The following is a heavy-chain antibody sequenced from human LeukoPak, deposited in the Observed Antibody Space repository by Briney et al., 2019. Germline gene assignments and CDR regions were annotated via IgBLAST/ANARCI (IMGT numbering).Heavy chain of an antibody. CDR2: ISYDGSNK. D-gene: IGHD3-9*01. CDR3: ARDKLRYFDWLAVLDY. J-gene: IGHJ4*02. CDR1: GFTFSSYA. V-gene: IGHV3-30*04. Sequence: GGSLRLSCAASGFTFSSYAMHWVRQAPGKGLEWVAVISYDGSNKYYADSVKGRFTISRDNSKNTLYLQMNSLRAEDTAVYYCARDKLRYFDWLAVLDYWGQGTLVTVSS.